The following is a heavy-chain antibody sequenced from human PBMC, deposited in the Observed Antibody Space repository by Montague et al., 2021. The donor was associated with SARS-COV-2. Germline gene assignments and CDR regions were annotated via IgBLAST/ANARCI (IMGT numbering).Heavy chain of an antibody. Sequence: SLRLSCAASGFTFSSYSMNWVRQAPGKGLEWVSYISTSSSTIYYADSVKGRFTISRDNGKNSQYLQMNSLRDEDTAVYYCSTIAAVDTLYYYYGMDVWGQGTTVTVSS. CDR3: STIAAVDTLYYYYGMDV. V-gene: IGHV3-48*02. CDR2: ISTSSSTI. J-gene: IGHJ6*02. D-gene: IGHD6-13*01. CDR1: GFTFSSYS.